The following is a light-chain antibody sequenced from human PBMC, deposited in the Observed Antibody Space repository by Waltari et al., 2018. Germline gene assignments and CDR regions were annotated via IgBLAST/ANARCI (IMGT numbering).Light chain of an antibody. CDR1: ESVRRA. J-gene: IGKJ1*01. CDR3: QHYRSLPVT. V-gene: IGKV3-20*01. CDR2: DAS. Sequence: VLTQSPGTLSLSPGERATLSCSASESVRRALAWYQQRPGQAPRLLIYDASSRATGIPDRFSGSGSGTDFSLTISRLEPEDFALYYCQHYRSLPVTFGQGTKVEIK.